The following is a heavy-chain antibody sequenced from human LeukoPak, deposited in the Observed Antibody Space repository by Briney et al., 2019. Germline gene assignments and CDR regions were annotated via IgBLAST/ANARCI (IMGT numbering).Heavy chain of an antibody. D-gene: IGHD5-18*01. Sequence: GGSLRLSCAASGFTFSSYGMHWVRQAPGKGLEWVAVIWYDGSNKYYADSVKGRFTISRDNSKNTLYLQMNSLRAEDTAVYYCAKDSYSYGPPWFDYWGQGTLVTVSS. V-gene: IGHV3-33*06. J-gene: IGHJ4*02. CDR2: IWYDGSNK. CDR1: GFTFSSYG. CDR3: AKDSYSYGPPWFDY.